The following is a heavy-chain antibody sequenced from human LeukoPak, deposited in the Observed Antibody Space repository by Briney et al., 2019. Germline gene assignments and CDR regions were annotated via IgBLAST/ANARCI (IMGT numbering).Heavy chain of an antibody. Sequence: GGSLRLSCAASGFTFSSYAMHWVRQAPGKGLEWVAVISYDGSNKYYADSVKGRFTISRDNSKNRLYLQMNSLRAEDTAVYYCARLRFLEWLLFDYWGQGTLVTVSS. CDR3: ARLRFLEWLLFDY. CDR2: ISYDGSNK. CDR1: GFTFSSYA. J-gene: IGHJ4*02. D-gene: IGHD3-3*01. V-gene: IGHV3-30-3*01.